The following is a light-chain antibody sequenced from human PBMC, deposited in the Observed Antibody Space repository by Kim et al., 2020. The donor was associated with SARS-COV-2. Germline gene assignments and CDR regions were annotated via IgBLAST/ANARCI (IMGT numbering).Light chain of an antibody. J-gene: IGKJ1*01. Sequence: SASVGDRVTITCRASQSISSSLAWYQQKQGEAPELLIYAASTLERGVPSRFSGTGSGTEFTLTISSLHSEDLATYYCQQYSSYSTFGQGTKVDIK. CDR1: QSISSS. CDR3: QQYSSYST. V-gene: IGKV1-5*01. CDR2: AAS.